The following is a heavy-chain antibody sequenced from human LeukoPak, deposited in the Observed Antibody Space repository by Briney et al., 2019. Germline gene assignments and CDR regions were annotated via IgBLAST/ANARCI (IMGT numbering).Heavy chain of an antibody. Sequence: PGRSLRLSCAASGFTFSSYAMHWVRQAPGKGLEWVAVISYDGSNKYYADSVKGRFTISRDNSKNTLYLQMNSLRAEDTAVYYCARDFKQQLGPFDYWGQGTLVTVSS. CDR1: GFTFSSYA. J-gene: IGHJ4*02. CDR3: ARDFKQQLGPFDY. V-gene: IGHV3-30-3*01. D-gene: IGHD6-13*01. CDR2: ISYDGSNK.